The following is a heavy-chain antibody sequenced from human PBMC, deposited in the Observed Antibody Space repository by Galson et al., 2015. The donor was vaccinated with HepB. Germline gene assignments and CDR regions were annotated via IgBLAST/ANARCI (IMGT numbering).Heavy chain of an antibody. V-gene: IGHV1-2*06. CDR3: ARSHLKYYFDY. Sequence: SVKVSCKASGYIFNDYYMHWVRQAPGQGLEWMGRINPNSGDTNYAQKFQGKVTMIRDTSISTAYMELSSLRSDDTAAYYCARSHLKYYFDYWGQGTLVTVSS. CDR1: GYIFNDYY. CDR2: INPNSGDT. J-gene: IGHJ4*02.